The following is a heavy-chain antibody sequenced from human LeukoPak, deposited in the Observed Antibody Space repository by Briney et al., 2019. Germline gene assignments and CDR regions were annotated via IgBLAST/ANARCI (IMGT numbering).Heavy chain of an antibody. CDR2: IIPIFGTA. Sequence: SVKVSCKASGGTFSSYAISWVRQAPGQGLEWVGGIIPIFGTANYAQKFQGRVTITADESTSTAYMELSSLRSEDTAVYYCARDENDALFNYYGSTVGAFDIWGQGTMVTVSS. J-gene: IGHJ3*02. V-gene: IGHV1-69*01. CDR1: GGTFSSYA. CDR3: ARDENDALFNYYGSTVGAFDI. D-gene: IGHD3-10*01.